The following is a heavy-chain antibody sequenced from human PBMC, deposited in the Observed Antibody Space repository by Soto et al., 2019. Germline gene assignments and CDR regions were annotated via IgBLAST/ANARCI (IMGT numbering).Heavy chain of an antibody. J-gene: IGHJ4*02. D-gene: IGHD3-10*01. Sequence: ASVKVSCKASGYTFTSYDINWVRQATGQGLEWMGWMNPNGGNTGYAQKFQGRVTMTRNTSISTAYMELSSLRSEDTAVYYCARGQKRVRGVIGYWGQGTLVTVSS. CDR2: MNPNGGNT. CDR1: GYTFTSYD. CDR3: ARGQKRVRGVIGY. V-gene: IGHV1-8*01.